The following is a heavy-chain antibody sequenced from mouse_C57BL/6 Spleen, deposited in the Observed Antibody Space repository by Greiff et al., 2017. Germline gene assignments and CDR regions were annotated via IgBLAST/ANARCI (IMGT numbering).Heavy chain of an antibody. CDR3: ASAGTYYFDY. J-gene: IGHJ2*01. CDR2: INPNNGGT. D-gene: IGHD4-1*01. CDR1: GYTFTDYN. V-gene: IGHV1-22*01. Sequence: EVQLQQSGPELVKPGASVKMSCKASGYTFTDYNMHWVKQSHGKSLEWIGYINPNNGGTSYNQKFKGKATLTVNKSSSTAYMELRSLTSEDAAVYYCASAGTYYFDYWGQGTTLTVSS.